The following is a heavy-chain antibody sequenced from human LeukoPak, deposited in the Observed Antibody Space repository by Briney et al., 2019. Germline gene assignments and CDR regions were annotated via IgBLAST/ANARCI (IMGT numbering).Heavy chain of an antibody. Sequence: SQTLSLTCTVSGGSTSSGSYYWSWIRQPAGKGLEWIGRIYTSGSTNYNPSLKSRVTISVDTSKNQFSLKLSSVTAADTAVYYCARHMGSSSWYGGAFDIWGQGTMVTVSS. CDR3: ARHMGSSSWYGGAFDI. V-gene: IGHV4-61*02. CDR2: IYTSGST. D-gene: IGHD6-13*01. J-gene: IGHJ3*02. CDR1: GGSTSSGSYY.